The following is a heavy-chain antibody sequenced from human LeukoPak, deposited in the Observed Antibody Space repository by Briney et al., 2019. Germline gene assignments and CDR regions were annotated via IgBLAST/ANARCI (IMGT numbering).Heavy chain of an antibody. Sequence: GESLKISCKGSGYSFTSYWIGWVRRMPGKGLEWMGIIYPGDSDTRYSPAFPGQVTISADKSISNAYLQWSSHKASDTAMYYCARPGYSGYDTSDAFDIWGQGTMVTVSS. CDR1: GYSFTSYW. CDR3: ARPGYSGYDTSDAFDI. J-gene: IGHJ3*02. CDR2: IYPGDSDT. V-gene: IGHV5-51*01. D-gene: IGHD5-12*01.